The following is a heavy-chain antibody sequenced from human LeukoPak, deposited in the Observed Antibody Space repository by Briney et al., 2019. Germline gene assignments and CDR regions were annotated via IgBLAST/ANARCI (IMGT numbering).Heavy chain of an antibody. V-gene: IGHV3-43*01. CDR2: ISWDGGST. CDR3: AKDISNYELWSGFYT. J-gene: IGHJ5*02. CDR1: IFTFEVYS. Sequence: PGGSLRLPCVASIFTFEVYSIHWVSAAPGRGLECGSLISWDGGSTYYAESVGGRFTLSRDNNKHTLYLQMNSDITEHTAVFFCAKDISNYELWSGFYTWGQGTMVTVSS. D-gene: IGHD3-3*01.